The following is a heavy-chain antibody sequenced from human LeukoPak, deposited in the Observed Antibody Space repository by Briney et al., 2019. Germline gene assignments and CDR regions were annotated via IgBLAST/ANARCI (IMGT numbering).Heavy chain of an antibody. CDR3: ARYTAMVPGFDY. CDR2: IYHSGST. V-gene: IGHV4-30-2*01. Sequence: PSQTLSLTCTVSGGSISSGGYYWSWIRQPPGKGLEWIGYIYHSGSTYYNPSLKSRVTISVDRSKNQFSLKLSSVTAADTAVYYCARYTAMVPGFDYWGQGTLVTVSS. J-gene: IGHJ4*02. D-gene: IGHD5-18*01. CDR1: GGSISSGGYY.